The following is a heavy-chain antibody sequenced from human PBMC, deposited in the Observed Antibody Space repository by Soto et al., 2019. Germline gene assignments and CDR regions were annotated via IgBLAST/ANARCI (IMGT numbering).Heavy chain of an antibody. D-gene: IGHD1-26*01. J-gene: IGHJ5*02. CDR1: GGSISSGGYY. CDR3: ARVKRSTSRFDP. V-gene: IGHV4-61*08. CDR2: IYYSGST. Sequence: SETLSLTCTVSGGSISSGGYYWSWIRQHPGKGLEWIGYIYYSGSTYYNPSLKSRVTISRDTSKNQFSLDLNSVTPADTAVYYCARVKRSTSRFDPWGQGTRVTVSS.